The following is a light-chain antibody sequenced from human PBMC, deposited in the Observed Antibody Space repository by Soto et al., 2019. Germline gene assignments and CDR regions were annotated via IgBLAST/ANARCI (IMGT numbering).Light chain of an antibody. J-gene: IGKJ3*01. CDR3: QQYGSSPQI. CDR1: QNILSN. CDR2: GVS. V-gene: IGKV3-20*01. Sequence: EIVMTQSPATLSVSPGERATLSCRASQNILSNLAWYQQKPGQAPRLLIYGVSRRATGIPDRFTGSGSGTDFTLTISRLEPEDFAVYYCQQYGSSPQIFGPGTKVDI.